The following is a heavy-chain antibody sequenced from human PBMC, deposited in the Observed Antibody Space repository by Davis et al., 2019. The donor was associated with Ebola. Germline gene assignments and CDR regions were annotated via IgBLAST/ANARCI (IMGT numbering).Heavy chain of an antibody. D-gene: IGHD2-21*02. CDR2: MSPNTGNT. V-gene: IGHV1-8*01. J-gene: IGHJ3*02. CDR3: ATCRGDCGGAFDI. CDR1: GYSFISHD. Sequence: ASVKVSCKASGYSFISHDINWVRKASAQRHEWMGWMSPNTGNTGLEQKFQGRLTTTRDTSISTAYMKLSGLRSEDTAVYYCATCRGDCGGAFDIWGQGTMVTVSS.